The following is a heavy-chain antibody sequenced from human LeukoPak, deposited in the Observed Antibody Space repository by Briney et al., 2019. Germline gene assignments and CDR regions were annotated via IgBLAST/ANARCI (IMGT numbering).Heavy chain of an antibody. Sequence: ASVKVSCKASGYTFTSYAMHWVRQAPGQRLEWMGWINAGNGNTKYSQKFQGRVTITRDTSASTAYMELSSLRSEDTAVYYCAKDPTNWGNYGYFDYWGQGTLVTVSS. J-gene: IGHJ4*02. CDR3: AKDPTNWGNYGYFDY. CDR2: INAGNGNT. V-gene: IGHV1-3*01. D-gene: IGHD3-16*01. CDR1: GYTFTSYA.